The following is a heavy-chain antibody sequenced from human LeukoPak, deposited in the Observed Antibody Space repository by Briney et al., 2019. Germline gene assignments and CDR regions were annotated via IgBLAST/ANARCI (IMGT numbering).Heavy chain of an antibody. CDR3: AKEADGSGMGGYGMDV. J-gene: IGHJ6*02. CDR1: GFTFSSYG. V-gene: IGHV3-30*18. CDR2: ISYDGSNK. D-gene: IGHD3-10*01. Sequence: GGSLRLSCAASGFTFSSYGMHWVRQAPGKGLEWVAVISYDGSNKYYADSVKGRFTISRDNSQNTLYLQMNSLRAEDTAVYYCAKEADGSGMGGYGMDVWGQGTTVTVSS.